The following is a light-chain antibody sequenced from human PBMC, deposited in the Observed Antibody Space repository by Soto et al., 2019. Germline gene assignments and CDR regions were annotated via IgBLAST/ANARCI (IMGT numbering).Light chain of an antibody. CDR2: NNN. CDR1: SSNIGSNS. Sequence: QSVLTQPPSASGTPGQRVTISCSGSSSNIGSNSVNWYHQHPGTAPKLLIHNNNQRPSGVPARLSGSKSGTSASLAISGLQYEDEADYYCAAWDDSLNGVVFGGGTKVTVL. CDR3: AAWDDSLNGVV. V-gene: IGLV1-44*01. J-gene: IGLJ2*01.